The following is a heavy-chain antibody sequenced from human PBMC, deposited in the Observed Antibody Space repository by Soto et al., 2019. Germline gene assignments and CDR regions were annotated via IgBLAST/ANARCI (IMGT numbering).Heavy chain of an antibody. V-gene: IGHV3-66*01. J-gene: IGHJ3*02. CDR2: IYRGGST. D-gene: IGHD1-26*01. CDR3: ARYSGSYRRAFDI. CDR1: GFTVSSNY. Sequence: GGSLRLSCAASGFTVSSNYISWVRQAPGKGLEWVSVIYRGGSTYHADSVKDRFTISRDDSKNSLYLQMNSLKTEDTAVYYCARYSGSYRRAFDIWGQGTMVTVSS.